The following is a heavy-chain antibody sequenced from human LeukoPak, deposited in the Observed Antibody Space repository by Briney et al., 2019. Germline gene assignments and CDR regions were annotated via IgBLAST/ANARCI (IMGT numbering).Heavy chain of an antibody. Sequence: PSQTLSLTCTVSGGSISSGSYYWSWIRQPAGKGLEWIGRIYTSGSTNYNPSLKSRVTISVDTSKNQFSLKLSSVTAADTAVYYCARDGGITIFGVDNGGRDWFDPWGQGTLVTVSS. D-gene: IGHD3-3*01. V-gene: IGHV4-61*02. CDR3: ARDGGITIFGVDNGGRDWFDP. J-gene: IGHJ5*02. CDR1: GGSISSGSYY. CDR2: IYTSGST.